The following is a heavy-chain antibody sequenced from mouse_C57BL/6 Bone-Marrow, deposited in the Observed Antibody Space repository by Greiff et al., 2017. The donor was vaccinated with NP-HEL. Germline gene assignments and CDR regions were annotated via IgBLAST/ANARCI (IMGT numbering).Heavy chain of an antibody. D-gene: IGHD1-1*01. CDR3: TTGGSSPYAMDY. V-gene: IGHV14-4*01. Sequence: VQLQQSGAELVRPGASVKLSCTVSGFNIKDDYMHWVKQRPEQGLEWIGWIDPENGDTEYASKFQGKATLTADTSSNTAYLQLSRLISEDTAVYYCTTGGSSPYAMDYWGQGTSVTVSS. CDR2: IDPENGDT. J-gene: IGHJ4*01. CDR1: GFNIKDDY.